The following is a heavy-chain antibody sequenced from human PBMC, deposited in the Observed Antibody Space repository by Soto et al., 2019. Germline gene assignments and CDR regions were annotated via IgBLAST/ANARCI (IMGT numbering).Heavy chain of an antibody. CDR2: IFSNDEK. J-gene: IGHJ5*02. V-gene: IGHV2-26*01. CDR1: GFSLSNARMG. Sequence: GSGPTLVNPTETLTLTCTVSGFSLSNARMGVSWIRQPPGKALEWLAHIFSNDEKSYSTSLKSRLTISKDTSKSQVVLTMTNMDPVDTATYYCARTNLRGYDDNWFDPWGQGTLVTVSS. D-gene: IGHD5-12*01. CDR3: ARTNLRGYDDNWFDP.